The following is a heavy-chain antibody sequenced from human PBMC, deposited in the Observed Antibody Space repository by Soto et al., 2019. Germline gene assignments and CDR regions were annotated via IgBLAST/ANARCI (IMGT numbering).Heavy chain of an antibody. Sequence: ASVKVSCKASGYSFDSYGLNWVRQAPGQGLEWMGWISPYNGHTNYAQNLQGRVTMTTDTSTSTAYMELRSLRSDDTAVYYCARDPSSAVGRAFAYWGQGTLVTVSS. CDR2: ISPYNGHT. CDR1: GYSFDSYG. J-gene: IGHJ4*02. V-gene: IGHV1-18*01. CDR3: ARDPSSAVGRAFAY. D-gene: IGHD3-22*01.